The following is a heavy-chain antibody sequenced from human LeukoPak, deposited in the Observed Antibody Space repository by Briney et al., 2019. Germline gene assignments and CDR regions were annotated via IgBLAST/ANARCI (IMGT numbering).Heavy chain of an antibody. J-gene: IGHJ2*01. CDR2: INHSGST. Sequence: PSETLSLTCAVYGGSFSGYYWSWIRQPSGKGREWIGEINHSGSTNYNPSLKSRVTISVDTSKNQFSLKLSSVTAADTAVYYCARVYYSNSYDYWYFDLWGRGTLVTVSS. CDR1: GGSFSGYY. V-gene: IGHV4-34*01. D-gene: IGHD6-13*01. CDR3: ARVYYSNSYDYWYFDL.